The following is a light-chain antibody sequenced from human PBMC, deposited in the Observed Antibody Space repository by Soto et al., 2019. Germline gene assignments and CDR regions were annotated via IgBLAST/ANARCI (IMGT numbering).Light chain of an antibody. CDR1: QSITSN. CDR2: AAS. J-gene: IGKJ2*01. Sequence: EIVMTQSPATLSMSPGERATLSCRASQSITSNLAWYQQKPGQAPRLLIYAASTRATGVPARFSASGSGTEFTLPISSLQYDDDASYYCHLYNIRPYTFGQGTKLE. CDR3: HLYNIRPYT. V-gene: IGKV3-15*01.